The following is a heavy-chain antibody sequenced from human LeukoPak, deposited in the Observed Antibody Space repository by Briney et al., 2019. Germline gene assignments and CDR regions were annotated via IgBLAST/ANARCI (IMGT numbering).Heavy chain of an antibody. CDR3: ARDRYCSGGSCNPASLDV. J-gene: IGHJ6*02. V-gene: IGHV3-7*03. CDR1: GLTFSSYW. Sequence: PGGSLRLSCAASGLTFSSYWMSWVRQAPGKGLEWVANIKQDGSEKYYVDSVKGRFTISRDNAKNSLYLQMNSLRAEDTAVYYCARDRYCSGGSCNPASLDVWGRGTTVTVSS. CDR2: IKQDGSEK. D-gene: IGHD2-15*01.